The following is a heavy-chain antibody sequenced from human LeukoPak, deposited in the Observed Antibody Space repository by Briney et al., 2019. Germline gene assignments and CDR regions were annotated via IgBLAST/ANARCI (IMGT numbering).Heavy chain of an antibody. J-gene: IGHJ1*01. V-gene: IGHV4-28*05. D-gene: IGHD2-15*01. CDR3: ARRLLGYCSGGSCYSGYFQH. Sequence: SETLSLTCAVSGYSISSSNWWGWIRQPPGKGLEWIGYIYYSGSIYYNPSLKSRVTISVDTSKNQFSLKLSSVTAADTAMYYCARRLLGYCSGGSCYSGYFQHWGQGTLVTVSS. CDR2: IYYSGSI. CDR1: GYSISSSNW.